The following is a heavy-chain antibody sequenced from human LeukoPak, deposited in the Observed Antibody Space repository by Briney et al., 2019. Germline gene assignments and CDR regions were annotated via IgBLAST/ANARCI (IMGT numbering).Heavy chain of an antibody. CDR1: GFTFSSYG. Sequence: GGSLRLSCAASGFTFSSYGMHWVRQAPGKGLEWVAVIWYDGSNKYYADSVKGRFTISRDNSKNTLYLQMNSLRAEDTAVYYCARDRAPMDGAFDIRGQGTMVTVSS. CDR3: ARDRAPMDGAFDI. D-gene: IGHD3-10*01. V-gene: IGHV3-33*01. J-gene: IGHJ3*02. CDR2: IWYDGSNK.